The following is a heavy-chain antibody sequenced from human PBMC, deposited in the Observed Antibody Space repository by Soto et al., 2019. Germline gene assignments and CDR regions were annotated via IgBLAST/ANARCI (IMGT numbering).Heavy chain of an antibody. J-gene: IGHJ6*02. CDR3: AKDHSGDYYNYYGLDV. CDR2: ISYDGNNE. CDR1: GFTFRSFA. Sequence: QVQLVESGGGGVQPGRSLRVSCAASGFTFRSFAMHWVRQAPGKGLEWVAVISYDGNNEYYAYSVKGRFTISRDNSKNKLQLQMNSLRAEDTAVYYCAKDHSGDYYNYYGLDVLGQGTTVTVSS. V-gene: IGHV3-30*18. D-gene: IGHD4-17*01.